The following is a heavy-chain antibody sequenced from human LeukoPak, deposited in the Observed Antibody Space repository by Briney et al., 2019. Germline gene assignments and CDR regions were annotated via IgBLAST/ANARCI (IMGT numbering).Heavy chain of an antibody. CDR3: ARDGDSGWSLSH. Sequence: GGSLRLFCAASGFTFGMYWMTWVRLAPGEGLGWVANINQDGSEKYYVDSVTGRFTISRDNAKNSLYLQMNNLRAEDTAFYYCARDGDSGWSLSHWGQGTLVTVSS. CDR1: GFTFGMYW. J-gene: IGHJ4*02. D-gene: IGHD6-19*01. V-gene: IGHV3-7*01. CDR2: INQDGSEK.